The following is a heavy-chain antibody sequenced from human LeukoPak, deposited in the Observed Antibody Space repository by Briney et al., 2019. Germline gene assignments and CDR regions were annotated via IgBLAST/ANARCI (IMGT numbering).Heavy chain of an antibody. Sequence: ASVKVSCKASGYTFTGYYMHWVRQAPGQGLEWMGWINPNSGGTNSAQKFQGRVTMTRDTFISTAYMELSRLRSDDTAVYYCARVEQQLVTDFDYWGQGTLVTVSS. J-gene: IGHJ4*02. V-gene: IGHV1-2*02. D-gene: IGHD6-13*01. CDR3: ARVEQQLVTDFDY. CDR1: GYTFTGYY. CDR2: INPNSGGT.